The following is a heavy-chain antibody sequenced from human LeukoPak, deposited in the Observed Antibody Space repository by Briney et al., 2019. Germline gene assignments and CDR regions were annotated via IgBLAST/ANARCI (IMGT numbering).Heavy chain of an antibody. Sequence: GGSLRLSCAASGFTFSSYAMSWVRQAPGKGLEWVSGISGSGDNTYYADSVKGRFTISRDNAKNTLYLQMNSLRAEDTTVYYCTRDSGAGDYWGQGTLVTVSS. J-gene: IGHJ4*02. CDR3: TRDSGAGDY. D-gene: IGHD1-26*01. V-gene: IGHV3-23*01. CDR1: GFTFSSYA. CDR2: ISGSGDNT.